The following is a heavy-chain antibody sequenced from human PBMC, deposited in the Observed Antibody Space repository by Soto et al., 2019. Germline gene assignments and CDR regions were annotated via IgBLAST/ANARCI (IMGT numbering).Heavy chain of an antibody. Sequence: SETLSLTCAVYGGSFSGYYWSWIRQPPGKGLEWIGEINHSGSTNYNPSLKSRVTISVDTSKNQFSLKLSSVTAADTAVYYCARPLGEGNYAFDIWGQGTMVTVSS. CDR2: INHSGST. V-gene: IGHV4-34*01. CDR1: GGSFSGYY. J-gene: IGHJ3*02. CDR3: ARPLGEGNYAFDI. D-gene: IGHD3-16*01.